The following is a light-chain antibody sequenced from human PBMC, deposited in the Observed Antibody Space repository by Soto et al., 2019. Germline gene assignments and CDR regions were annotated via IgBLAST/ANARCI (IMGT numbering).Light chain of an antibody. CDR1: QSVSNN. Sequence: IVMTQSPATLSVSPGERATLSCRASQSVSNNLAWYQKKPGQAPRLLIYGASTRATGIPARFSGSGSGTEFTLTISSLQSEDFAVSYCQQYNNWWTFGQGTKVEIK. V-gene: IGKV3-15*01. CDR3: QQYNNWWT. J-gene: IGKJ1*01. CDR2: GAS.